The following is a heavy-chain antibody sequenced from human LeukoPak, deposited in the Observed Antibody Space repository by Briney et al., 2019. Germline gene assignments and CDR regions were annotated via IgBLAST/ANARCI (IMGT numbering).Heavy chain of an antibody. CDR2: INPRGTST. V-gene: IGHV1-46*01. J-gene: IGHJ4*02. CDR3: ARVSGSHGNDY. Sequence: ASVKVSCKASGYSFTSHYMHWVRQAPGQGLEWMGVINPRGTSTIYAEKFQGRIIMTRDMSTSTAYMELRSLRSDDTAVYYCARVSGSHGNDYWGQGTLVTVSS. CDR1: GYSFTSHY. D-gene: IGHD1-26*01.